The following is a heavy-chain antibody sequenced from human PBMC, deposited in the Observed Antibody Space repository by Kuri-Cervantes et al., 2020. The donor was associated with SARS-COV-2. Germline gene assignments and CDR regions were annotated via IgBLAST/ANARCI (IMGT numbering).Heavy chain of an antibody. V-gene: IGHV5-51*01. CDR3: ARPSVGAFDI. CDR1: GYSFTSYW. D-gene: IGHD1-26*01. CDR2: IYPGDSDT. J-gene: IGHJ3*02. Sequence: GESLKSPCRGSGYSFTSYWIGWVRQMPGKGLEWMGIIYPGDSDTRYSPSFQGQVTISADKSISTAYLQWSSLKASDTAIYYCARPSVGAFDIWGQGTMVTVSS.